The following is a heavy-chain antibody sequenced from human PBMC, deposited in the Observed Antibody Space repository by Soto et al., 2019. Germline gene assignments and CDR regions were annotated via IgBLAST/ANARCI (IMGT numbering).Heavy chain of an antibody. CDR1: GFTFSSNG. V-gene: IGHV3-33*01. CDR2: IWSDGSNK. CDR3: ARDGSNKPGFYYGMAA. J-gene: IGHJ6*02. D-gene: IGHD4-4*01. Sequence: QVQLVESGGGVVQPGRSLRLSCAASGFTFSSNGMHWVRQAPGKGLEWVASIWSDGSNKYSADSVKGRFTISRDNSKNTLYLQMESLRAEDTAVYYCARDGSNKPGFYYGMAAWGHGTTVSVSS.